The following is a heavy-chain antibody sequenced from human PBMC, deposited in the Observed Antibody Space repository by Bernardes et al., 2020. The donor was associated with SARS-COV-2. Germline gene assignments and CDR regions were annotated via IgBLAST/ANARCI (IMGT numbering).Heavy chain of an antibody. J-gene: IGHJ6*02. CDR3: ARVGIAGVVMDV. D-gene: IGHD1-26*01. Sequence: SETLSLTCTVSGDSITSGGYYWSWIRQHPGKGLEWIGYIYYSGNTYYNPSLKSRVTMSVDTSENQFSLKLSSVTAADTAVYYCARVGIAGVVMDVWGHGTTVTVSS. CDR1: GDSITSGGYY. V-gene: IGHV4-31*03. CDR2: IYYSGNT.